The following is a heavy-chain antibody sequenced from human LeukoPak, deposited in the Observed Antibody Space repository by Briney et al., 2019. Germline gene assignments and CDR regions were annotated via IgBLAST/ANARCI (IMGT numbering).Heavy chain of an antibody. V-gene: IGHV3-23*01. CDR2: ISGSGGST. CDR3: ARIKGVARGYYYCYGMDV. J-gene: IGHJ6*02. D-gene: IGHD3-3*01. CDR1: GFTFSSYG. Sequence: GRSLRLSCAASGFTFSSYGMHWVRQAPGKGLEWVSAISGSGGSTYYADSVKGRFTISRDNSKNTLYLQMDSLRAEDTAVYYCARIKGVARGYYYCYGMDVWGQGTTVTVSS.